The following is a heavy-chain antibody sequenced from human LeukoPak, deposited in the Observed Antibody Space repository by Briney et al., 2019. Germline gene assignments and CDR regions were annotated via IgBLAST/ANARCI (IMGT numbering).Heavy chain of an antibody. D-gene: IGHD3-10*01. V-gene: IGHV1-3*01. CDR1: GYSFTSYA. J-gene: IGHJ4*02. CDR3: ARDNYGSGSYSFDY. Sequence: ASVKVSCKASGYSFTSYAMHWVRQAPGQRLEWMGWINAGNGDTKYSQKFQGRVTITRDTSTSTAYMELRSLRSDDTAVYYCARDNYGSGSYSFDYWGQGTLVTVSS. CDR2: INAGNGDT.